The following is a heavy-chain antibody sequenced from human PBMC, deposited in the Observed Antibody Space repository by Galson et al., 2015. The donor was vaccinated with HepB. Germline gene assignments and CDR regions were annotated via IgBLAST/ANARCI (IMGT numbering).Heavy chain of an antibody. CDR3: ARGGLATVGGPTFDS. V-gene: IGHV1-18*01. J-gene: IGHJ4*02. Sequence: SVKVSCKASGYKFSDYGINWVRQAPGQGLEWMGWISGYSGSADYAKRFQGRVTMATDTSSRTAYMEVRSLRSDDTAMYYCARGGLATVGGPTFDSWGQGTLVTVSS. D-gene: IGHD5-24*01. CDR1: GYKFSDYG. CDR2: ISGYSGSA.